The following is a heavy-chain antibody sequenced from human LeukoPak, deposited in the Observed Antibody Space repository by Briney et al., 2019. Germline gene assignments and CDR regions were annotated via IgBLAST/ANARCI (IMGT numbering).Heavy chain of an antibody. CDR2: INHSGST. D-gene: IGHD3-22*01. V-gene: IGHV4-34*01. CDR1: GGSFSGYY. CDR3: AAYYYDSSGYYESNLFDY. Sequence: ASETLSLTCAVYGGSFSGYYWSWIRQPPGKGLEWIGEINHSGSTNYNPSLKSRVTISVDTSKNQFSLKLSSVTAADTAVYYCAAYYYDSSGYYESNLFDYWGQGTLVTVSS. J-gene: IGHJ4*02.